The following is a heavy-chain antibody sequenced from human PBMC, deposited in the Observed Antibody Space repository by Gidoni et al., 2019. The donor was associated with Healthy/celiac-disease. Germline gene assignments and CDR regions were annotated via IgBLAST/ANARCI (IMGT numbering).Heavy chain of an antibody. CDR3: AREGYGDYVVDAFDI. V-gene: IGHV3-7*01. D-gene: IGHD4-17*01. CDR2: IKQDGSEK. Sequence: EVQLVESGGGLVQPGGSLRLSCAASGFTFSSYWMSWVRQAPGKGLEWVANIKQDGSEKYYVDSVKGRFTISRDNAKNSLYLQMNSLRAEDTAVYYCAREGYGDYVVDAFDIWGQGTMVTVSS. CDR1: GFTFSSYW. J-gene: IGHJ3*02.